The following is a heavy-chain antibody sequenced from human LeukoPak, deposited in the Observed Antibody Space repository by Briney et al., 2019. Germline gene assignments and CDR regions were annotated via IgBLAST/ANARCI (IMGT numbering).Heavy chain of an antibody. CDR1: GGSISSYY. CDR2: IYYSGST. D-gene: IGHD1-26*01. V-gene: IGHV4-59*08. Sequence: PSETLSLTCTVSGGSISSYYWSWIRQPPGKGLEWHGYIYYSGSTNYNPSLKSRVTISVDTSKNQFSLKLSSVTAADTAVYYCAIHAQWELLSAFDYWGQGTLVTVSS. CDR3: AIHAQWELLSAFDY. J-gene: IGHJ4*02.